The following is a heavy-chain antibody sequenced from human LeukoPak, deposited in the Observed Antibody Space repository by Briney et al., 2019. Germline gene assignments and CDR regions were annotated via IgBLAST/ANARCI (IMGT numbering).Heavy chain of an antibody. V-gene: IGHV4-59*01. CDR3: ARVPSDSFGWACVDS. Sequence: KPSETLSLTCSASGDSIRNYHWTWIRQSPGKGLEWIGYIHYNGNHYYNPSLETRVTMSVDTSRNQFSLMLNSVTAADTAMYFCARVPSDSFGWACVDSWGQGSLVTVSS. CDR1: GDSIRNYH. CDR2: IHYNGNH. J-gene: IGHJ4*02. D-gene: IGHD3-9*01.